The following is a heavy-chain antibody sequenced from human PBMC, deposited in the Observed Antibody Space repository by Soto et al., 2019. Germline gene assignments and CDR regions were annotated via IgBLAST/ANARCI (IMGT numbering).Heavy chain of an antibody. CDR2: ISPYDDDT. D-gene: IGHD3-22*01. V-gene: IGHV1-18*01. CDR1: GYTFSSYG. J-gene: IGHJ6*02. Sequence: QAQLVQSGPEVKKPGASVKVSCKASGYTFSSYGISWVRQAPGQGLEWLGWISPYDDDTKYAQNLQGRVRMTTDTSTRTVYMDLRSLRSDDTAIYYCARGGYYDSSGSRNYHYYGMVVWGQGTTVTVSS. CDR3: ARGGYYDSSGSRNYHYYGMVV.